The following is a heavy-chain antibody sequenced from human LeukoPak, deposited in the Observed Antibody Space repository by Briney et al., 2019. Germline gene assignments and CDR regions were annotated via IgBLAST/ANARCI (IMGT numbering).Heavy chain of an antibody. CDR3: ASSGSYRFDY. V-gene: IGHV3-7*03. Sequence: GGSLRLSCAASGFTFRDYWMTWVRQAPGKGLEWVANIKRDGSEKYYVDSVRGRFIISRDNAKNSLYLQMNGLRVEDTAVYYCASSGSYRFDYWGQGTLVTVSS. CDR2: IKRDGSEK. J-gene: IGHJ4*02. D-gene: IGHD1-26*01. CDR1: GFTFRDYW.